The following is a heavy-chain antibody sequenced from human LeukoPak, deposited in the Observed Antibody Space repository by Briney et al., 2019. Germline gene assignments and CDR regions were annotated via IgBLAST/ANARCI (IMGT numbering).Heavy chain of an antibody. V-gene: IGHV4-39*01. J-gene: IGHJ6*03. Sequence: PSETLSLTCTVSGGSISSSSYYWGWIRQPPGKGLEWIGSIYYSGSTYYNPSLKSRVTISVDTSKNQFSLKLSSVTAADTAVYYCAGHIVPGARVQLWFDYYYYMDVWGKGTTVTVSS. CDR3: AGHIVPGARVQLWFDYYYYMDV. CDR1: GGSISSSSYY. D-gene: IGHD5-18*01. CDR2: IYYSGST.